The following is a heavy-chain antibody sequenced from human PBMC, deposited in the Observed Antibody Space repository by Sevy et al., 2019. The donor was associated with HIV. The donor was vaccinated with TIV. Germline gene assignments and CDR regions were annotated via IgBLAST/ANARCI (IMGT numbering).Heavy chain of an antibody. Sequence: GGSLRLSCAASGFTFSSYAMSWVRQAPGKGLEWVSAISGSGGSTYYADSVKGRFTISRDNSKNTLYLQMNSLRAEDRAVYYCAKVHGKCSSSSDWYFDLWGRGTLVTVSS. CDR3: AKVHGKCSSSSDWYFDL. CDR2: ISGSGGST. CDR1: GFTFSSYA. V-gene: IGHV3-23*01. D-gene: IGHD6-13*01. J-gene: IGHJ2*01.